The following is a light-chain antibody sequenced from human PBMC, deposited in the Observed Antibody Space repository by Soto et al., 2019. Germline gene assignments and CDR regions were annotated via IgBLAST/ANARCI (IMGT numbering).Light chain of an antibody. J-gene: IGLJ1*01. CDR1: SSDVGAYNY. V-gene: IGLV2-14*01. CDR2: EVS. CDR3: SSYTTGATYV. Sequence: QSALTQPASVSGSPGQSITISCTGTSSDVGAYNYVSWYQQYPGKAPKLMIYEVSNRPSGDSNRFSGSKSGNTASLTISGLQAEDEADYYCSSYTTGATYVFGSGTKVTVL.